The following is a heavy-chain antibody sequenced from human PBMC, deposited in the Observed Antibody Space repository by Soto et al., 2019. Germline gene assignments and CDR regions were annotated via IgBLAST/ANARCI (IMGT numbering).Heavy chain of an antibody. CDR2: INHSGST. Sequence: SETLSLTCAVYGGSFSGYYWSWIRQPPGKGLEWIGEINHSGSTNYNPSLKSRVTISVDTSKNQFSLKLSSVTAADTAVYYCAGGSRKLLHANWFDPWGQGTLVTVSS. CDR3: AGGSRKLLHANWFDP. CDR1: GGSFSGYY. J-gene: IGHJ5*02. V-gene: IGHV4-34*01. D-gene: IGHD2-15*01.